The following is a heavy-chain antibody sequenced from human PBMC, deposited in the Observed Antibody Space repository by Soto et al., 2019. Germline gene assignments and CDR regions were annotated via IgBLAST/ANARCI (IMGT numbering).Heavy chain of an antibody. CDR1: GFTVSSNY. V-gene: IGHV3-53*01. D-gene: IGHD3-22*01. CDR2: IYSDDSA. J-gene: IGHJ4*02. Sequence: PGGSLRLSCVASGFTVSSNYMGWVRQTPGKGLEWVSSIYSDDSAYYADSVKGRFTISRDTSKNTAYLQLTTLGVEDTAVYFCARVVTYDINGYLSYPYYFDFWGQGTLVTVSS. CDR3: ARVVTYDINGYLSYPYYFDF.